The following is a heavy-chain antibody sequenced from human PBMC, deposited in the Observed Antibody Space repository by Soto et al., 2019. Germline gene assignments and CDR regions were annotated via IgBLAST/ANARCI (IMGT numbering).Heavy chain of an antibody. V-gene: IGHV3-11*06. CDR2: ISPKSNYR. J-gene: IGHJ4*02. Sequence: GGSLRLSCEASGFTFSDFYMSWIRQAPGKGLEWLSYISPKSNYREYAESVKGRHTISRDNAKNSLSLQMNSLRVEDTVVYYCVRGGGGGQFDSWGQGALVTVSS. CDR1: GFTFSDFY. CDR3: VRGGGGGQFDS. D-gene: IGHD2-21*01.